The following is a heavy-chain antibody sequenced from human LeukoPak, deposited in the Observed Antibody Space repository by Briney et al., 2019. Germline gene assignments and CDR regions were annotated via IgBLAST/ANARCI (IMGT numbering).Heavy chain of an antibody. J-gene: IGHJ4*02. V-gene: IGHV3-23*01. Sequence: TGGSLRLSCAGSGFTFSSYAMSWVRQAPGKGLEWVSAIRDTGATTYDADSVKGRFTISRDNSRSTLYLQMNSLRAEDTALYYCAKDTSIGRYCTNGVCSPFDYWGQGTLVTASS. CDR1: GFTFSSYA. CDR3: AKDTSIGRYCTNGVCSPFDY. D-gene: IGHD2-8*01. CDR2: IRDTGATT.